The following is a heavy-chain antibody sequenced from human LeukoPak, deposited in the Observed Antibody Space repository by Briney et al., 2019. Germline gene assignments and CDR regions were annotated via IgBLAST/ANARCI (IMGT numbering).Heavy chain of an antibody. J-gene: IGHJ3*02. CDR1: GGSISSYY. D-gene: IGHD1-14*01. Sequence: SETLSLTCTVSGGSISSYYWSWIRQPPGKGLEWIGYIYYSGSTNYNPSLKSRVTISVDTSKNQFSLKLSSVTAADTAVYYCARRMTKPGAFDIWGQGTMVTVSS. CDR3: ARRMTKPGAFDI. V-gene: IGHV4-59*08. CDR2: IYYSGST.